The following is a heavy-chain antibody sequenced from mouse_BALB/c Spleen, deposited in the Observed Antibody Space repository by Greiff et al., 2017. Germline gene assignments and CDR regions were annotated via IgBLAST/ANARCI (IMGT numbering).Heavy chain of an antibody. CDR2: ISSGSSTI. J-gene: IGHJ4*01. V-gene: IGHV5-17*02. CDR1: GFTFSSFG. Sequence: EVMLVESGGGLVQPGGSRKLSCAASGFTFSSFGMHWVRQAPEKGLEWVAYISSGSSTIYYADTVKGRFTISRDNPKNTLFLQMTSLRSEDTAMYYCARPLTGVLYYYAMDYWGQGTSVTVSS. D-gene: IGHD4-1*01. CDR3: ARPLTGVLYYYAMDY.